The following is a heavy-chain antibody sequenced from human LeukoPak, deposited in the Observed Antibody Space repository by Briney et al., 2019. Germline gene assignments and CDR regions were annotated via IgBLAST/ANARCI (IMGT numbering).Heavy chain of an antibody. CDR1: GFTFSSYD. CDR3: ARGQAAAGTTTTPFDY. D-gene: IGHD6-13*01. V-gene: IGHV3-13*01. CDR2: IGTAGDT. Sequence: GGSLRLSCAASGFTFSSYDMHWVRQATGKGLEWVSAIGTAGDTYYPGSVKGRFTISRENAKNSLYLQMNSLRAGDTAVYYCARGQAAAGTTTTPFDYWGQEPWSPSPQ. J-gene: IGHJ4*01.